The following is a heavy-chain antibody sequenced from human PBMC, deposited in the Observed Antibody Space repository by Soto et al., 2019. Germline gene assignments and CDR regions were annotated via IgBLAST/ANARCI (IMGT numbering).Heavy chain of an antibody. Sequence: GSLRLSCAASGFTFSSYWMSWVRQAPGKGLEWVANIKQDGSEKYYVDSVKGRFTISRDNAKNSLYLQMNSLRAEDTAVYYCARVIVLMVYAHYGMAVWGQGTTVTVSS. D-gene: IGHD2-8*01. CDR3: ARVIVLMVYAHYGMAV. J-gene: IGHJ6*02. CDR1: GFTFSSYW. V-gene: IGHV3-7*03. CDR2: IKQDGSEK.